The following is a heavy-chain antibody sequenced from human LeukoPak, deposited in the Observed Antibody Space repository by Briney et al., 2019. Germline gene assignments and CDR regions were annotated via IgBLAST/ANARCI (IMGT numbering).Heavy chain of an antibody. CDR3: ARAPAKWLQFDY. Sequence: SETLSLTCAVYGGSFSGYYWSWIRQPPGKGLEWIGEINHSGSTNYNPSLKSRVTISVDTSKNQFSLKLSSVTAADTAVYYCARAPAKWLQFDYWGQGTLVTVSS. J-gene: IGHJ4*02. CDR1: GGSFSGYY. D-gene: IGHD5-24*01. V-gene: IGHV4-34*01. CDR2: INHSGST.